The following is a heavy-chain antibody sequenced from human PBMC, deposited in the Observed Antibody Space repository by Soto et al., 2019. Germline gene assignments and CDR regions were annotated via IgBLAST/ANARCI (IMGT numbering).Heavy chain of an antibody. Sequence: PGESLKISCQGAGFKFSSRWIGWVRQTPGKGLEWVGIIYPGDSDIKYSPSFQGHVTISVDKSISTAYLQWSSLKASDTAMYYCARPPPGPTYACDIWGQGTMVTVSS. CDR3: ARPPPGPTYACDI. D-gene: IGHD3-16*01. CDR1: GFKFSSRW. J-gene: IGHJ3*02. V-gene: IGHV5-51*01. CDR2: IYPGDSDI.